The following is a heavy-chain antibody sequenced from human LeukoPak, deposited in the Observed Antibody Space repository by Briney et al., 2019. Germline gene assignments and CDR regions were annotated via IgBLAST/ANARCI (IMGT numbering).Heavy chain of an antibody. J-gene: IGHJ4*02. CDR1: GFTFSSYA. V-gene: IGHV3-30*14. CDR2: ISYDGSNK. D-gene: IGHD4-17*01. CDR3: ARTLTTVTPFRFDY. Sequence: GGSLRLSCAASGFTFSSYAMHWVRQAPGKGLEWVAVISYDGSNKYYADSVKGRFTISRDNSKNTLYLQMNSLRAEDTAVYYCARTLTTVTPFRFDYWGQGTLVTVSS.